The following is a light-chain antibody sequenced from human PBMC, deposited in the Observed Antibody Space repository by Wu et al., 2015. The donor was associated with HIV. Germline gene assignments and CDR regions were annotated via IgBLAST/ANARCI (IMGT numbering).Light chain of an antibody. J-gene: IGKJ1*01. CDR1: QTISSW. CDR3: QQVNSFPWT. CDR2: AAS. V-gene: IGKV1-12*01. Sequence: DTQMTQSPSSVSASVGDTVTIACRASQTISSWLGWYQQKPGRAPKLLIYAASLLQSGVPSRFSGRGSGTSFTLTISNVQPEDFATYYCQQVNSFPWTFGRGTRVEIK.